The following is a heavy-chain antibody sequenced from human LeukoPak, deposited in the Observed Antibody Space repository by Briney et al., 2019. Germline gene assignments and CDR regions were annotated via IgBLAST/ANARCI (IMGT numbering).Heavy chain of an antibody. CDR3: ATGLQGYYGWGSCYNVSKG. V-gene: IGHV1-69-2*01. Sequence: LKLSCTVSGYTFTNYDMHWVQQAPGKGLEWMGLVDPEDGETIYADTFQGRVTITADTSTDKPYMQLISLRPEDTAAYYCATGLQGYYGWGSCYNVSKGWGQGTLVSVAS. D-gene: IGHD3-10*01. J-gene: IGHJ4*02. CDR2: VDPEDGET. CDR1: GYTFTNYD.